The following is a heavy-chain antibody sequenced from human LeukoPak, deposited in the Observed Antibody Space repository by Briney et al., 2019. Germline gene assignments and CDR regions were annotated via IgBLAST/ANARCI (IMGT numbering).Heavy chain of an antibody. CDR1: GYTFTSYD. D-gene: IGHD3-22*01. Sequence: ASVKVSCKASGYTFTSYDINWVRQATGQGLEWMGWMNPNSGNTGYAQKFQGRVTMTRNTSISTAYMELGSLRSEDTAVYYCARGSYYYDSSGYYLSPHSDYWGQGTLVTVSS. V-gene: IGHV1-8*01. J-gene: IGHJ4*02. CDR2: MNPNSGNT. CDR3: ARGSYYYDSSGYYLSPHSDY.